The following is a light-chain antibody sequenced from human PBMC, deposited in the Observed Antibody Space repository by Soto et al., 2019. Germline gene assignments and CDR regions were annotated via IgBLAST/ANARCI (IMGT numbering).Light chain of an antibody. CDR1: QSISSN. CDR3: QQRSNWPPWT. CDR2: DAS. V-gene: IGKV3-11*01. J-gene: IGKJ1*01. Sequence: EIVMTQSPVTLSVSPGERATLSCRASQSISSNLAWHQQKPGQAPRLLIYDASNRATGIPARFSGSGSGTDFTLTISSLEPEDFAVYYCQQRSNWPPWTFGQGTKVDI.